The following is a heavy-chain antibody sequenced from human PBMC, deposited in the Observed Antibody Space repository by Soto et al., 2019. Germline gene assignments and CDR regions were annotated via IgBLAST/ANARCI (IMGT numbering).Heavy chain of an antibody. CDR2: IKRDGSEK. Sequence: GESLKISCAASGFTFSSYWMSWVRQAPGKGLEWVANIKRDGSEKYYVDSVKGRFTISRDNAKNSLYLQMNSLRAEDTAVYYCARGLRGAAAPRGRLYLVLWGGGTLGTVAS. CDR1: GFTFSSYW. J-gene: IGHJ2*01. V-gene: IGHV3-7*01. CDR3: ARGLRGAAAPRGRLYLVL. D-gene: IGHD6-13*01.